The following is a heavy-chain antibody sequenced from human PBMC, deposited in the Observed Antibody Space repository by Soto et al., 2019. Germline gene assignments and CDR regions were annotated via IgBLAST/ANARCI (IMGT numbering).Heavy chain of an antibody. CDR2: ISGSGGTP. D-gene: IGHD3-3*01. CDR1: GFSFSTYA. V-gene: IGHV3-23*01. CDR3: AKDPYYDFWSGYAYYFDS. Sequence: GGSLRLSCAASGFSFSTYAMTWVRQAPGKGLEWVSRISGSGGTPYYADSAKGRFTISRDNSRDTLYLQMNSLRVDDTAIYYCAKDPYYDFWSGYAYYFDSWGRGALVTVSS. J-gene: IGHJ4*02.